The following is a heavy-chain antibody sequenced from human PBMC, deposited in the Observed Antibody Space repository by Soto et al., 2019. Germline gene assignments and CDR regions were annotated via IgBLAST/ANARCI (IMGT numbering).Heavy chain of an antibody. Sequence: AAVKVSCKASGYTFTSYGISWVRQAPGQGLEWMGWISAYNGNTNYAQKLQGRVTMTTDTSTSTAYMELRSLRSDDTAVYYCARDSPAVGALRTNDYWGQGTLVTV. CDR2: ISAYNGNT. CDR1: GYTFTSYG. D-gene: IGHD1-26*01. V-gene: IGHV1-18*04. CDR3: ARDSPAVGALRTNDY. J-gene: IGHJ4*02.